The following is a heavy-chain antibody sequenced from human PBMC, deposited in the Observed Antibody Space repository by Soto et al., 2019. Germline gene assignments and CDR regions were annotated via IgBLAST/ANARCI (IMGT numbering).Heavy chain of an antibody. CDR3: ASVTTNWNYFLGSYYYGMDV. CDR1: GFTFSSYS. CDR2: ISSSSSYI. Sequence: PGGSLRLSCAASGFTFSSYSMNWVRQAPGKGLEWVSSISSSSSYIYYADSVKGRFTISRDNAKNSLYLQMNSLRAEDTAVYYCASVTTNWNYFLGSYYYGMDVWGQGTTVTVSS. D-gene: IGHD1-7*01. V-gene: IGHV3-21*01. J-gene: IGHJ6*02.